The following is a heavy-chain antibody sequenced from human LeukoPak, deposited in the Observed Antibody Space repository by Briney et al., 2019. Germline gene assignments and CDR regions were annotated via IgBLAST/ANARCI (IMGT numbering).Heavy chain of an antibody. CDR1: GYTFTSYG. CDR3: ARDSLYDFWSGYYTAGGNWFGP. D-gene: IGHD3-3*01. Sequence: ASVKVSCKASGYTFTSYGISWVRQAPGQGLEWMGWISAYNGNTNYAQKLQGRVTMTTDTSTSTAYMELRSLRSDDTAVYYCARDSLYDFWSGYYTAGGNWFGPWGQGTLVTVSS. V-gene: IGHV1-18*01. J-gene: IGHJ5*02. CDR2: ISAYNGNT.